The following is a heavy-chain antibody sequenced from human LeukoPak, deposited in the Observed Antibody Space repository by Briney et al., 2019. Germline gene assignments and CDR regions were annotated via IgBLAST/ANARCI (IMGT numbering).Heavy chain of an antibody. Sequence: GGSLRLSCAASEFSFRSFAMHWVRQAPGRGLEWVAVISCDGSTKDYAESVKGRFTISRDNSKNTLYLQMNSLRAEDTAAYYCARESMVVTYFDYWGQGTLVTVSS. D-gene: IGHD2-15*01. J-gene: IGHJ4*02. CDR2: ISCDGSTK. CDR1: EFSFRSFA. CDR3: ARESMVVTYFDY. V-gene: IGHV3-30-3*01.